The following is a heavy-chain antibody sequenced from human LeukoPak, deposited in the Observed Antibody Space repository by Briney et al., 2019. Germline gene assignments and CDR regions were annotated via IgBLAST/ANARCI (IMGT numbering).Heavy chain of an antibody. CDR1: GYTFTGYY. V-gene: IGHV1-2*02. CDR3: ARGYSSGWYYFDY. Sequence: ASVKVSCKASGYTFTGYYMHWVRQAPGQGLEWMGWINPNSGGTNYAQKFQGRVTMTRDTSISTAYMELNRLRSDDTAVYYCARGYSSGWYYFDYWGQGTLVTVSS. J-gene: IGHJ4*02. CDR2: INPNSGGT. D-gene: IGHD6-19*01.